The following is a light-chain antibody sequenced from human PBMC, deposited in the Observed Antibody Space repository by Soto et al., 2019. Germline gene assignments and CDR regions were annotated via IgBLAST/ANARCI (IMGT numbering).Light chain of an antibody. V-gene: IGKV1-5*03. CDR2: KAS. CDR3: QHYNVFPYT. Sequence: DIQMTQSPSTLSASVGDRVTITCRASESISLWLAWFQQKPGKAPKLLIYKASTLASGVPSRFSGSGSGTEFTLTIRRLQLYDFSIYSCQHYNVFPYTLGQGTKVDI. CDR1: ESISLW. J-gene: IGKJ2*01.